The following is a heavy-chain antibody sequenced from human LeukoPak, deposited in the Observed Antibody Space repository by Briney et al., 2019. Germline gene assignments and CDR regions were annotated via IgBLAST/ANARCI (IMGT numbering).Heavy chain of an antibody. CDR2: IYYSGST. J-gene: IGHJ5*02. CDR3: ARDHSMVRGVNWFDP. V-gene: IGHV4-59*01. D-gene: IGHD3-10*01. Sequence: PSETLSLTCTVSGGSISSYYWSWIRQPPGKGLEWIGYIYYSGSTNYNPSLKSRVAISVDTSKNQFSLKLSSVTAADTAVYYCARDHSMVRGVNWFDPWGQGTLVTVPS. CDR1: GGSISSYY.